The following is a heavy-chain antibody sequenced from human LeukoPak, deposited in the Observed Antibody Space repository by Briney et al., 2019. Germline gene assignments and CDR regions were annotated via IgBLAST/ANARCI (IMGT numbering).Heavy chain of an antibody. CDR2: IRYDGSNK. J-gene: IGHJ4*02. D-gene: IGHD2-2*01. CDR3: AKNQLRYCSSTSCSLPDY. Sequence: GGSLRLSCAASGFTFSSYGMHWVRQAPGKGLEWVAFIRYDGSNKYYADSVKGRFTISRDNSKNTLYLQMNSLRAEDTAVYYCAKNQLRYCSSTSCSLPDYWGQGTLVTVSS. CDR1: GFTFSSYG. V-gene: IGHV3-30*02.